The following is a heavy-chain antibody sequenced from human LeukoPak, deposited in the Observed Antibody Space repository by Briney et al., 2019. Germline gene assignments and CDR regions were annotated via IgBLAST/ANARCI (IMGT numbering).Heavy chain of an antibody. J-gene: IGHJ4*02. D-gene: IGHD3-10*01. Sequence: GTSLRLSCAASGFTFSSYVMHWVRQAPGKGLEWVAIISFDGSNKYYADSVKGRFTISRDNSKNTLYLQMNSLRTEDTAVYYCARPGVDGSGNYYNGAHFDYWGQGTLVTVSS. CDR3: ARPGVDGSGNYYNGAHFDY. CDR2: ISFDGSNK. CDR1: GFTFSSYV. V-gene: IGHV3-30-3*01.